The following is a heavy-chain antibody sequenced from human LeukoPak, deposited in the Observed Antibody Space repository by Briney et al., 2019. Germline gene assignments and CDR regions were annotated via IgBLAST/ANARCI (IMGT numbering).Heavy chain of an antibody. V-gene: IGHV3-48*04. J-gene: IGHJ4*02. Sequence: GGSLRLPCAASGFTFSSYSMSWVRQAPGKGLEWVSYISSSGSTIYYADSVKGRFTISRDYAKNSLYLQMNSLRAEDTAVYYCAREGHYDSRGPDYWGQGTLVTVPS. CDR3: AREGHYDSRGPDY. CDR1: GFTFSSYS. D-gene: IGHD3-22*01. CDR2: ISSSGSTI.